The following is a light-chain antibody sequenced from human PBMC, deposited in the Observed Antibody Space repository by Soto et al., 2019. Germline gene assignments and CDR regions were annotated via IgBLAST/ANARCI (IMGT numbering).Light chain of an antibody. CDR3: QQYNSYPWT. CDR2: DAS. J-gene: IGKJ1*01. Sequence: DIQMTQSPSTLSASVGDRVTTPCRASQSISSWLAWYQQKPGKAPKLLIYDASSLESGVPSRFSGSGSGTEFTLTISSLQPDDFATYYCQQYNSYPWTFGQGTKVDIK. V-gene: IGKV1-5*01. CDR1: QSISSW.